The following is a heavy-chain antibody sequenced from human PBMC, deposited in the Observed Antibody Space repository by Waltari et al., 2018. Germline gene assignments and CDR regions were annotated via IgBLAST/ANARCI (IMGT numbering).Heavy chain of an antibody. CDR2: IYYSGST. CDR1: GGSISSYY. Sequence: QVQLQESGPGLVKPSETLSLTCTVSGGSISSYYWSWIRQPPGTGLEWIGYIYYSGSTNYNPSLKSRVTRSVDTSKNQFSLKLSSVTAADTAVYYCARGAGLFDCGGDCYNDYWGQGTLVTVSS. D-gene: IGHD2-21*01. J-gene: IGHJ4*02. V-gene: IGHV4-59*01. CDR3: ARGAGLFDCGGDCYNDY.